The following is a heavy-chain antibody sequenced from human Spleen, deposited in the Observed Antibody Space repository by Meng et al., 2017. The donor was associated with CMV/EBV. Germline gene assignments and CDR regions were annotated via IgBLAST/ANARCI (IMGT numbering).Heavy chain of an antibody. V-gene: IGHV3-23*01. CDR3: AKAHYDFWSAYSQAGFDY. D-gene: IGHD3-3*01. Sequence: GESLKISCAASGFTFSSYWMHWVRQAPGKGLEWVSHISSSGSNTYSADSVKGRFTISRDNSKNMLYLQMDSLRAEDTAVYYCAKAHYDFWSAYSQAGFDYWGQGRLVTVSS. CDR1: GFTFSSYW. CDR2: ISSSGSNT. J-gene: IGHJ4*02.